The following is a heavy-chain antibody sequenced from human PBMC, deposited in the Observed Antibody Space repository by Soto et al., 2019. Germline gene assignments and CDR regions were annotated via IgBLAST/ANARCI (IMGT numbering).Heavy chain of an antibody. CDR1: GFTFRDYA. CDR2: IRSKAYGGTV. V-gene: IGHV3-49*03. Sequence: GGSLRLSCTASGFTFRDYAMSWFRQAPGKGREWVGFIRSKAYGGTVVYAASVKGRFTISRDDSKSIAYLQMNSLKTEDTAVYYCSTNYYDSRGYDNWFDPWGQGTLVTVSS. D-gene: IGHD3-22*01. CDR3: STNYYDSRGYDNWFDP. J-gene: IGHJ5*02.